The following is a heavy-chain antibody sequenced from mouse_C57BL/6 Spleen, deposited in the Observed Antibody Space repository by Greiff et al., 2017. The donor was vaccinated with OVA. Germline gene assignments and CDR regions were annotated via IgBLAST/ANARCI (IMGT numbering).Heavy chain of an antibody. CDR3: ARDTTVVGYYAMDY. V-gene: IGHV1-50*01. CDR1: GYTFTSYW. CDR2: IDPSDSYT. J-gene: IGHJ4*01. D-gene: IGHD1-1*01. Sequence: QVQLQQPGAELVKPGASVKLSCKASGYTFTSYWMQWVKQRPGQGLEWIGEIDPSDSYTNYYQKFQGKATLTVDTSSSTAYIQLSILTSEYSAVYYGARDTTVVGYYAMDYGGQGTSVTVSS.